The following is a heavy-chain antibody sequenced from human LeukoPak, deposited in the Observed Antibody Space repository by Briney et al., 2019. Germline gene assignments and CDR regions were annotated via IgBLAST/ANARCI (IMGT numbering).Heavy chain of an antibody. Sequence: SETLSLTCSVSNGSISSYYWGWIRQPPGKGLEWIGSIYYSGSTYDNPSLKSRVTISVDTSKNQVSLKLRSVTAADTAIYYCARLLYDRSGYYYFDYWGQGTLVTVSS. D-gene: IGHD3-22*01. CDR3: ARLLYDRSGYYYFDY. CDR1: NGSISSYY. J-gene: IGHJ4*02. V-gene: IGHV4-39*01. CDR2: IYYSGST.